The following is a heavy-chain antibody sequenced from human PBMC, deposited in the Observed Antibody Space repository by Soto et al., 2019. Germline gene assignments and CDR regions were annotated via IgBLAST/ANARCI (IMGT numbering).Heavy chain of an antibody. CDR3: AQSPAPRVYLQH. D-gene: IGHD3-10*01. Sequence: SGPTLVNPTQTLTLTCVFSGFSLNTGGVTVGWIRQPPGKALEWVALIYWDDGKRYSPSLKSRLTITKETSRNQVVLTMTNVDPEDTATYFCAQSPAPRVYLQHWGEGTLVTVYS. J-gene: IGHJ1*01. V-gene: IGHV2-5*02. CDR1: GFSLNTGGVT. CDR2: IYWDDGK.